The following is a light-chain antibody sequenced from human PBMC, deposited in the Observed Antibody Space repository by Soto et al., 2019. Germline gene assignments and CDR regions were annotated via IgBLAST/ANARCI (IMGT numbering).Light chain of an antibody. CDR1: RTISSW. CDR3: QQYNTYSS. V-gene: IGKV1-5*01. CDR2: DAS. Sequence: DIQITQSPSTLSASIGDRVNITCRASRTISSWLAWYQQKAGQAPKLLIYDASSLERGVPSRFSGSGSGTDFSLTISSLQPEDSAVYYCQQYNTYSSFGQGTKVDI. J-gene: IGKJ1*01.